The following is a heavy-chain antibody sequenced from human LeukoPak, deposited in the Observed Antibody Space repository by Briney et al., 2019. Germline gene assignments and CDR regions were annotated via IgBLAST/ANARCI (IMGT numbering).Heavy chain of an antibody. CDR1: GFTFNNYY. V-gene: IGHV3-7*01. J-gene: IGHJ3*02. Sequence: GGSLRLSCAASGFTFNNYYMSWVRQAPGKGLEWVANIKQDGSDKYYVDSVKGRFTISRDSAKNSLYLEMNSLRAEDTAVYYCAGEALVAAVDDAFDIWGQGTMVTVSS. CDR2: IKQDGSDK. CDR3: AGEALVAAVDDAFDI. D-gene: IGHD6-13*01.